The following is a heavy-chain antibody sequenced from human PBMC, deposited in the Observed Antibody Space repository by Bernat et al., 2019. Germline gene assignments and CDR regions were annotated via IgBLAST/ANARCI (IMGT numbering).Heavy chain of an antibody. Sequence: QVQLVQSGAEVKKPGASVKVSCKASGYTFTSYGISWVRQAPGQGLEWMGWISAYNGNTNYAQKLQGRVTMTTDKSTSTAYMELRSLRSDDPAVYYCARDNREGAVAGTTDYWGQGTLVTVSS. J-gene: IGHJ4*02. CDR2: ISAYNGNT. CDR3: ARDNREGAVAGTTDY. V-gene: IGHV1-18*01. D-gene: IGHD6-19*01. CDR1: GYTFTSYG.